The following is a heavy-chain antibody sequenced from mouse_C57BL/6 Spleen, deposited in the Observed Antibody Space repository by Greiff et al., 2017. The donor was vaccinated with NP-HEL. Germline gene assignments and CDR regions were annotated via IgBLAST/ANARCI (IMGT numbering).Heavy chain of an antibody. Sequence: EVQLKESGPGLVKPSQSLSLTCSVTGYSITSGYYWNWIRQFPGNKLEWMGYISYDGSNNYNPSLKNRISITRDTSKNQFFLKLNSVTTEDTATYYCAREAYDGYSYWYFDVWGTGTTVTVSS. CDR1: GYSITSGYY. CDR3: AREAYDGYSYWYFDV. D-gene: IGHD2-3*01. V-gene: IGHV3-6*01. J-gene: IGHJ1*03. CDR2: ISYDGSN.